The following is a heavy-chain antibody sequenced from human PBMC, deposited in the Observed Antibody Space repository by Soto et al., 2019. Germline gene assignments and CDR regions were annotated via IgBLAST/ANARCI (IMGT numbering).Heavy chain of an antibody. CDR2: IYYSGST. CDR1: GGSISSYY. Sequence: SETLSLTCTVSGGSISSYYWSWIRQPPGKGLEWIGYIYYSGSTNYNPSLKSRVTISVDTSKNQFSLKLSSVTAADTAVYYCASSPDYYDSSGYYLFYFDYWGQGTLGTAPQ. J-gene: IGHJ4*02. V-gene: IGHV4-59*01. CDR3: ASSPDYYDSSGYYLFYFDY. D-gene: IGHD3-22*01.